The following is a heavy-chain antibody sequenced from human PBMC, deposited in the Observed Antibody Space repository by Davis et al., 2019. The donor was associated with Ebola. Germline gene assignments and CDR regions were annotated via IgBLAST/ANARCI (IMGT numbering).Heavy chain of an antibody. Sequence: MPSEILSLTCTVSGGSISSYYWSWIRQPPGKGLEWIGYIYYSGSTNYNPSLKSRVTISVDTSKNQFSLKLSSVTAADTAVYYCAREAYYYDSSGYHRGGFDYWGQGTLVTVSS. J-gene: IGHJ4*02. CDR3: AREAYYYDSSGYHRGGFDY. CDR1: GGSISSYY. CDR2: IYYSGST. V-gene: IGHV4-59*01. D-gene: IGHD3-22*01.